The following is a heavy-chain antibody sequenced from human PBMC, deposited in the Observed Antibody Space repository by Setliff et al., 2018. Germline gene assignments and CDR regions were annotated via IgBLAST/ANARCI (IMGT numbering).Heavy chain of an antibody. J-gene: IGHJ3*02. D-gene: IGHD5-12*01. V-gene: IGHV3-21*01. CDR2: ISDSSFHI. Sequence: GESLKISCAASGFPFRIYSMHWVRQAPGKGLEWVSSISDSSFHIYYRDSVKGRFTISRDNVKNSLYLQMNSLRADDTAVYYCARSEANGGHDPFDIWGQGTMVTVSS. CDR1: GFPFRIYS. CDR3: ARSEANGGHDPFDI.